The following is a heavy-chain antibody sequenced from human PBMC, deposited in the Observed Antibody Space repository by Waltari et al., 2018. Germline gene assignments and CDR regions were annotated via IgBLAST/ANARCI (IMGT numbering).Heavy chain of an antibody. J-gene: IGHJ4*02. CDR3: ATAAGPPPTTWFDY. CDR2: VDPEDGET. Sequence: QVQLVQSGAEVKKPGASVKVSCKVSRYTLTELSMHWVRQAPGKGLEWMGGVDPEDGETIYAQTFQGIVTMPEDTSTDTAYMELSSLRSEYTAVYYCATAAGPPPTTWFDYWGQGTLVTVSS. CDR1: RYTLTELS. V-gene: IGHV1-24*01. D-gene: IGHD6-13*01.